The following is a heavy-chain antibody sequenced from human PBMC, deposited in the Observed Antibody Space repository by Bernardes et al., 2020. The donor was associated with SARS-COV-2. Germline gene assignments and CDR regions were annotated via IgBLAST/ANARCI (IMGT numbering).Heavy chain of an antibody. CDR3: ARQITFTMIVVVITTHFDY. Sequence: ETVSLTCTVSGGSISSRSYYWGWIRHPPGKGLEWIGSIYYSGSTYYNPSLKSRVTISVDTSKNQFSLKLSSVTAADTAVYYCARQITFTMIVVVITTHFDYWGQGTLVTVSS. V-gene: IGHV4-39*01. CDR1: GGSISSRSYY. J-gene: IGHJ4*02. CDR2: IYYSGST. D-gene: IGHD3-22*01.